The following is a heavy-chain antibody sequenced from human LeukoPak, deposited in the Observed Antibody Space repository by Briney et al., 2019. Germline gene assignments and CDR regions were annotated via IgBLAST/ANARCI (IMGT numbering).Heavy chain of an antibody. J-gene: IGHJ6*03. D-gene: IGHD2-2*01. Sequence: SGPPPVTPAVDGGSFRGEYRSWSCQPPEKGLEWIGEINHSGSTNYNPSLKSRVTISVDTSKNQFSLKVSSVTAADTAVYYCARGRTGYHLLPTKKDSDYCYIDVWGKGTTVT. V-gene: IGHV4-34*01. CDR1: GGSFRGEY. CDR2: INHSGST. CDR3: ARGRTGYHLLPTKKDSDYCYIDV.